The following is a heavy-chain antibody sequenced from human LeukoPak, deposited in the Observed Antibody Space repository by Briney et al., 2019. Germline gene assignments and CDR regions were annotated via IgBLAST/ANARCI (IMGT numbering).Heavy chain of an antibody. CDR2: IIGGGGST. J-gene: IGHJ1*01. Sequence: PGGSLRLSCAASGFTFSSYAMSWVRQAPGKGLEWVSTIIGGGGSTYYAASVKGRFTISRDNSKNTLFLQMNSLRAEDTAVYYCARGLGDPLGYWGQGTLVTVSS. CDR3: ARGLGDPLGY. V-gene: IGHV3-23*01. D-gene: IGHD3-16*01. CDR1: GFTFSSYA.